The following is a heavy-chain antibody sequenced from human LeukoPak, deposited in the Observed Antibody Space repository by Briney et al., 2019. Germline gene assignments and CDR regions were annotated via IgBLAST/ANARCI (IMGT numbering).Heavy chain of an antibody. CDR3: ATYYDILTGYPYFDY. Sequence: GGSLRLSCVVSGFTFSSYNMDWVRQTPGKGLEWVSYINSGSSTLYYADSVKGRFTISRDNAKNSLYLQMNSLRAEDTAVYYCATYYDILTGYPYFDYWGQGTLVTVSS. CDR2: INSGSSTL. V-gene: IGHV3-48*04. D-gene: IGHD3-9*01. J-gene: IGHJ4*02. CDR1: GFTFSSYN.